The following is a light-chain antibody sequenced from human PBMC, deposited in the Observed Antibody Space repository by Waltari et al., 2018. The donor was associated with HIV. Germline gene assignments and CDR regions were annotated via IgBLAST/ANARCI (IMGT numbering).Light chain of an antibody. CDR1: SGSIAINF. V-gene: IGLV6-57*04. J-gene: IGLJ2*01. CDR3: QSYGDNAVI. Sequence: NFMLTQPYSVSESPGKTVTISCTRSSGSIAINFVHWYQQRPGSAPTTVIYEDNQRPSGVPDRFSGSIDRSSNSASLTISGLETEDEADYYCQSYGDNAVIFGGGTKVTVL. CDR2: EDN.